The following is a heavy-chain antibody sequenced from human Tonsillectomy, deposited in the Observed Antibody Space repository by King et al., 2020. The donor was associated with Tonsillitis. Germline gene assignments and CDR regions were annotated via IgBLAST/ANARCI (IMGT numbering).Heavy chain of an antibody. Sequence: VQLVESGGGLVQPGRSLRLTCAASGYTFEDFSMHWVRQAPGKGLEWVAGISCNSVAIGYGDSVKGRFTLSRDNAKNSLYLQMDSLRTDDTALYFCARSDSSRWYTPPYDSWGQRTLVTVST. J-gene: IGHJ4*02. D-gene: IGHD6-13*01. CDR3: ARSDSSRWYTPPYDS. V-gene: IGHV3-9*01. CDR2: ISCNSVAI. CDR1: GYTFEDFS.